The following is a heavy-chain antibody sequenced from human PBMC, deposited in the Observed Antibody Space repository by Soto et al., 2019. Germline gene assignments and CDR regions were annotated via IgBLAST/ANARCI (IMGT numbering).Heavy chain of an antibody. CDR2: ISYDGSNK. Sequence: QVQLVESGGGVVQPGRSLRLSCAASGFTFSSYAMHWVRQAPGKGLEWVAVISYDGSNKYYADSVKGRFTISRDNSKNTLYLQMTSLRAEDTAVYYCARDNRLDYWGQGTLVTVSS. CDR3: ARDNRLDY. V-gene: IGHV3-30-3*01. CDR1: GFTFSSYA. J-gene: IGHJ4*02.